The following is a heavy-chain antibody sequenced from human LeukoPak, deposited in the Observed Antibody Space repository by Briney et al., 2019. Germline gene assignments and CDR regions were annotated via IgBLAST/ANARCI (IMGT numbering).Heavy chain of an antibody. D-gene: IGHD3-3*01. J-gene: IGHJ6*03. CDR2: INHSGST. Sequence: SETLSLTCAVYGGSFSGYYWSWIRQPPGKGLEWIGEINHSGSTNYNPSLKSRVTISVDTSKNQFSLKLSSVTAADTAVYYCARLRLGPYYDFWSGFGPRYYYMDVWGKGTTVTVSS. CDR1: GGSFSGYY. V-gene: IGHV4-34*01. CDR3: ARLRLGPYYDFWSGFGPRYYYMDV.